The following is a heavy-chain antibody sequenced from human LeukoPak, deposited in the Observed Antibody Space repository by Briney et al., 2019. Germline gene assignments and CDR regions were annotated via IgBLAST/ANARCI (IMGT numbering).Heavy chain of an antibody. J-gene: IGHJ4*02. CDR1: GYTFTGYH. Sequence: GASVKVSCKASGYTFTGYHMHWVRQAPGQGLEWMGRINPNSGDTNNAQKFQGRVTMTGDTSISTAYMDLSRLTSDDTAVYYCARDYCSSTSCLFDYWGQGTLVTVSS. V-gene: IGHV1-2*06. CDR2: INPNSGDT. CDR3: ARDYCSSTSCLFDY. D-gene: IGHD2-2*01.